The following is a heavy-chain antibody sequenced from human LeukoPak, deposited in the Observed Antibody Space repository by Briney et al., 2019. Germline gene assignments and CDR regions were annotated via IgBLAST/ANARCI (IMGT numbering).Heavy chain of an antibody. D-gene: IGHD3-10*01. CDR1: GGSISSYY. CDR2: IYYSGST. V-gene: IGHV4-39*01. J-gene: IGHJ3*02. CDR3: ARHAHGSGDFDI. Sequence: PSETLSLTCTVSGGSISSYYWGWIRQPPGKGLEWIGSIYYSGSTYYNPSLKSRVTISVDTSKNQFSLKLSSVTAADTAVYYCARHAHGSGDFDIWGQGTMVTVSS.